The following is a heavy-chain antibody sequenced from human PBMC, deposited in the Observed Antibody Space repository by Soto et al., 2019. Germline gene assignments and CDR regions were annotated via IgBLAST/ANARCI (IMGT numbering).Heavy chain of an antibody. CDR2: IHYSGST. CDR3: ARARYYDFWSGYPAYYYYMDV. J-gene: IGHJ6*03. Sequence: PSETLSLTCTVSGGSISSSHYHWGWIRQPPGKGLERIASIHYSGSTHYNPPLKSRVTVSVDTSKSQFSLRLSSVTAADTAVYYFARARYYDFWSGYPAYYYYMDVWGIGTTVTVSS. CDR1: GGSISSSHYH. V-gene: IGHV4-39*01. D-gene: IGHD3-3*01.